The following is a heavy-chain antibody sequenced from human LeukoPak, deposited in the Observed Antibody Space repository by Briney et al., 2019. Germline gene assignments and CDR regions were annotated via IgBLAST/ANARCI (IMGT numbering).Heavy chain of an antibody. CDR1: GLTVSSYG. CDR2: ISSRGSTI. J-gene: IGHJ4*02. CDR3: ARADRRDGYKTGFDY. Sequence: PGGSLRLSCGASGLTVSSYGMSWVRQAPGKGLEWVSYISSRGSTIYYADSVKGRFTISRDNAKNSLYLQMNSLRAEDTAVYYCARADRRDGYKTGFDYWGQGTLVTISS. D-gene: IGHD5-24*01. V-gene: IGHV3-48*04.